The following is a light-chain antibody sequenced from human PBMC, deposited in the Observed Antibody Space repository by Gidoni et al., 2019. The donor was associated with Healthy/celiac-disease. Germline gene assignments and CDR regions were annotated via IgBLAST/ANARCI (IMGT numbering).Light chain of an antibody. V-gene: IGLV3-19*01. CDR3: NSRDISGNVV. CDR2: GKN. CDR1: SLRSYY. Sequence: SSELTQDPAVSVALGQTVRITCQGDSLRSYYASWYQQKQGQAPVLVIYGKNNRPSGIPDRFSGSSSGNTASLTITGAQAEDEADYYCNSRDISGNVVFGGGTKLTVL. J-gene: IGLJ2*01.